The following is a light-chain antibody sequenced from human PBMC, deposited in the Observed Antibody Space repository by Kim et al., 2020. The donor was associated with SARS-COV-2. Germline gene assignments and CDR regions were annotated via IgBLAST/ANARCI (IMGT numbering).Light chain of an antibody. CDR2: VVT. CDR3: SSYAGSNIMG. J-gene: IGLJ2*01. CDR1: SSDVGGYNY. V-gene: IGLV2-8*01. Sequence: QSVVTQPPSASGSPGQSVTISCTGTSSDVGGYNYVSWYQQHPGKAPKLIIYVVTKRPSGVPDRFSGSKSGNTASLTVSGLQTEDEADYNCSSYAGSNIMGFGGGTQLSVL.